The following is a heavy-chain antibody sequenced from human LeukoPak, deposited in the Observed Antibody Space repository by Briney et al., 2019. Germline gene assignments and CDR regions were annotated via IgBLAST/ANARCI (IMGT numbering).Heavy chain of an antibody. D-gene: IGHD3-10*01. CDR3: ARSSLLWFGELSWYNWFDP. CDR1: GGSSGGYY. Sequence: SETLSLTCAVYGGSSGGYYWSWIRQPPGKGLDWIGETNHSGSTNYNPSLKSRVTISVDTSKNQFSLKLSSVTAADTAVYYCARSSLLWFGELSWYNWFDPWGQGTLVIVSS. J-gene: IGHJ5*02. CDR2: TNHSGST. V-gene: IGHV4-34*01.